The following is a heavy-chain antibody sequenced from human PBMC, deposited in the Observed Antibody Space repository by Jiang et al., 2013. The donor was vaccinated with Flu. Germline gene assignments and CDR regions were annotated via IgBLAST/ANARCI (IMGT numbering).Heavy chain of an antibody. D-gene: IGHD3-3*01. CDR3: ARHREWRLDAFDI. CDR1: GVSTSSSTYY. V-gene: IGHV4-39*01. CDR2: VYYTGST. Sequence: KPSETLSLTCTVSGVSTSSSTYYWGWIRQPPGKGLEYIGSVYYTGSTYYNPSLKSRVTVSVDTSKNFFSLKLRSVTAADTAVYYCARHREWRLDAFDIWGQGTLVTVSS. J-gene: IGHJ3*02.